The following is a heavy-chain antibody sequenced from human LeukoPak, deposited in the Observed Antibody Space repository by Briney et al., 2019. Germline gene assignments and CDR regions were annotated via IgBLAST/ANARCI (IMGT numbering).Heavy chain of an antibody. CDR3: AKGYASAIPYYLDY. J-gene: IGHJ4*02. D-gene: IGHD2-15*01. CDR2: ISNSGVNT. Sequence: PGGSLRLSCAVSGFTVSSNYMSWVRQAPGKGLEWVSGISNSGVNTYYTDSVKGRFTISRDNSKNTLYLQMNSLRAEDTAIYYCAKGYASAIPYYLDYWGQGTLVTVSS. V-gene: IGHV3-23*01. CDR1: GFTVSSNY.